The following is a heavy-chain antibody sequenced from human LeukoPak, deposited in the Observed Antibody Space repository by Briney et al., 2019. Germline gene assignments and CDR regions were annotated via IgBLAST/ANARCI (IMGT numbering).Heavy chain of an antibody. Sequence: GESLKISCKGSGYSFTSYWIGWVRQMPGKGLEWMGIIYPGDSDTRYSPSFQGQVTISADKSISTAYLQWSSLKASDTAMYYCARRDYYDSSGYNHDAFDIWGQGTMVTVSS. CDR3: ARRDYYDSSGYNHDAFDI. V-gene: IGHV5-51*01. CDR1: GYSFTSYW. CDR2: IYPGDSDT. D-gene: IGHD3-22*01. J-gene: IGHJ3*02.